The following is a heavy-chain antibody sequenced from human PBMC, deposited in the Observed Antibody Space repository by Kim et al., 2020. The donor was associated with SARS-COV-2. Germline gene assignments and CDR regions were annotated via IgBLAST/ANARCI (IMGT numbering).Heavy chain of an antibody. CDR2: IWYDGSNK. CDR1: GFTFSTYS. Sequence: GGSLRLSCAASGFTFSTYSMNWVRQAPGKGLEWVAVIWYDGSNKYYADSVKGRFTISRDNSKNTLYLQMNSLRAEDTAVYYCARDLANYYDSSGRGVWGQRTLVTVSS. D-gene: IGHD3-22*01. J-gene: IGHJ4*02. CDR3: ARDLANYYDSSGRGV. V-gene: IGHV3-33*08.